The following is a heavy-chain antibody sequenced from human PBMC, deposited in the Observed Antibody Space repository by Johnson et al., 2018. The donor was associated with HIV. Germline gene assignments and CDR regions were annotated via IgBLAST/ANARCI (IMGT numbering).Heavy chain of an antibody. CDR3: AKRLGYDSRGDQLDI. D-gene: IGHD3-22*01. Sequence: VQLVESGGGLVQPGGSLRLSCAASGFTFSSYAMSWVRQAPGKGLEWVSAISGGGGRTFYAASVKGRFTISRDNSKNTPYLEMNSLRAEDTAVYYCAKRLGYDSRGDQLDIWGQGTMVTVSS. CDR2: ISGGGGRT. V-gene: IGHV3-23*04. CDR1: GFTFSSYA. J-gene: IGHJ3*02.